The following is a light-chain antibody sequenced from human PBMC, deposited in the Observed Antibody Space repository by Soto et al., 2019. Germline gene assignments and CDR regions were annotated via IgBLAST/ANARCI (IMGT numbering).Light chain of an antibody. Sequence: QSALTQPPSASGSPGQSVTISCTGTSSDVGGYNFVSWYQHHPGKAPKLMIYEVSKRPSGVPDRFSGSKSGNTASLTVSGLKAEDEADYYCSTYARSDNYVFGTGTKVTV. V-gene: IGLV2-8*01. J-gene: IGLJ1*01. CDR3: STYARSDNYV. CDR2: EVS. CDR1: SSDVGGYNF.